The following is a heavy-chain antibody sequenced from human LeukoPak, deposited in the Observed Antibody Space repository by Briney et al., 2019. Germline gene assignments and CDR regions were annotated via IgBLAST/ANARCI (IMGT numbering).Heavy chain of an antibody. CDR3: ARAKDFDY. J-gene: IGHJ4*02. CDR1: GYIFTNYG. Sequence: ASVKVSCTASGYIFTNYGITWVRQAPGQGLEWMGWINTNNGNTNYAQKLQGRVTMTTDTSTTTAYMELRSLRSDDTAVYYCARAKDFDYWGQGTLVTVSS. CDR2: INTNNGNT. V-gene: IGHV1-18*01.